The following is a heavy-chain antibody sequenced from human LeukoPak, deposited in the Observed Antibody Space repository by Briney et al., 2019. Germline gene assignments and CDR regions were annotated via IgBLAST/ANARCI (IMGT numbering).Heavy chain of an antibody. V-gene: IGHV4-31*03. D-gene: IGHD4/OR15-4a*01. Sequence: SQTLSLTCTVSGGSISSGGYYWSWIRQHPGKGLEWIGYIYHSGSTYYNPSLKSRLIISVDTSKNQFSLRLSSVTVADTAVYYCARVGTMAYSFDYWGQGSLVTVSS. CDR2: IYHSGST. CDR1: GGSISSGGYY. CDR3: ARVGTMAYSFDY. J-gene: IGHJ4*02.